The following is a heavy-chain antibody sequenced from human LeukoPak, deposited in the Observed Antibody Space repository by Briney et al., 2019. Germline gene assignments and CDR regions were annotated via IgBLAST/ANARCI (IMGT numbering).Heavy chain of an antibody. Sequence: PGGSLRLSCAASGFTFSSYSMNWVRQAPGKGLEWVSSISSSSSYIYYADSVKGRFTISRDNAKNSLYLQMNSLRAEDTAVYYCAREGYYYGSGSFNWFDPWGQGTLVTVSS. V-gene: IGHV3-21*01. CDR1: GFTFSSYS. J-gene: IGHJ5*02. D-gene: IGHD3-10*01. CDR2: ISSSSSYI. CDR3: AREGYYYGSGSFNWFDP.